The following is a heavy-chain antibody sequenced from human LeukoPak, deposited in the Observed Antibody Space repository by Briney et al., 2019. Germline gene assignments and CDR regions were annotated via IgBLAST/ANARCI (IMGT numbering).Heavy chain of an antibody. CDR2: ISAYNGNA. CDR1: GYTFSSYG. CDR3: ARGDYGGNSDLFDY. V-gene: IGHV1-18*01. J-gene: IGHJ4*02. Sequence: GASVKVSCKASGYTFSSYGISWVRQAPGQGLEWMGWISAYNGNANYAQKLQGRVTMTTDTSTSTAYMELRSLRSDDTAMCYCARGDYGGNSDLFDYWGQGTLVTVPS. D-gene: IGHD4-23*01.